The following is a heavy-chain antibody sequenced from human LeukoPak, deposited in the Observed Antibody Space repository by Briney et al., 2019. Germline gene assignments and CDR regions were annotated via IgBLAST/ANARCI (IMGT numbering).Heavy chain of an antibody. CDR1: GYTFTSYD. CDR2: IIPILGIA. D-gene: IGHD2-2*01. CDR3: ARGSSTSCYL. V-gene: IGHV1-69*04. J-gene: IGHJ4*02. Sequence: ASVKVSCKASGYTFTSYDINWVRQAPGQGLEWMGRIIPILGIANYAQKFQGRVTITADKSTSTAYMELSSLRSEDTAVYYCARGSSTSCYLWGQGTLVTVSS.